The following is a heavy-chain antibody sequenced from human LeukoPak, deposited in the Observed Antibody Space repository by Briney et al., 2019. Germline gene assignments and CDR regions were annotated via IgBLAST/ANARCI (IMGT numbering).Heavy chain of an antibody. Sequence: GGSLRLSCAASGFTFSSYGMHWVRQAPGKGLEWVAVISYDGSNKYYADSVKGRFTISRDNSKNTLYLQMNSLRAEDTAVYYCAKDPDADGDYRGYFDYWGQGTLVTVSS. CDR3: AKDPDADGDYRGYFDY. J-gene: IGHJ4*02. CDR1: GFTFSSYG. D-gene: IGHD4-17*01. V-gene: IGHV3-30*18. CDR2: ISYDGSNK.